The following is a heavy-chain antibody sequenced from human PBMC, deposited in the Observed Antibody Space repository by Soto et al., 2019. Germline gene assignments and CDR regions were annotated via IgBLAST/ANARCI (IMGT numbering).Heavy chain of an antibody. CDR3: ARRRALDV. CDR1: GESFSGYY. CDR2: INYSGST. V-gene: IGHV4-34*01. Sequence: PSETLSLTCAVYGESFSGYYWSWIRQPPGEGLEWIGEINYSGSTNYNPSLKSRVTISVDTSKNQFSLQLSSVTAADTAVYYCARRRALDVWGQGTTVTVSS. J-gene: IGHJ6*02.